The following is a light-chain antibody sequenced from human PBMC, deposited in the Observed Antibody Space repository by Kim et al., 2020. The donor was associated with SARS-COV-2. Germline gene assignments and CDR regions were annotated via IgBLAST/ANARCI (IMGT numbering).Light chain of an antibody. J-gene: IGLJ3*02. CDR3: CSYAGTSTNWV. CDR2: EVS. CDR1: SSDVGSYNL. V-gene: IGLV2-23*02. Sequence: QSITISCTGTSSDVGSYNLVSWYQQHPGKAPKLMIYEVSERPSGVSNRFSGSKSGNTASLTISGLQAEDGADYYCCSYAGTSTNWVFGGGTQLTVL.